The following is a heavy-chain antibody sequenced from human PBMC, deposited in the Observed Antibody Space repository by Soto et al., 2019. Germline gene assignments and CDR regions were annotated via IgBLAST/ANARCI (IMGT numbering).Heavy chain of an antibody. J-gene: IGHJ5*02. CDR3: ARGRVAVAGLVGWFDP. CDR2: INPNSGGT. CDR1: GYTFTGYY. D-gene: IGHD6-19*01. Sequence: ASVKVSCKASGYTFTGYYMHWVRQAPGQGLEWMGWINPNSGGTNYAQQFQGRVTMTRDTSISTAYMELSRLRSDDTAVYYCARGRVAVAGLVGWFDPWGQGTLVTVSA. V-gene: IGHV1-2*02.